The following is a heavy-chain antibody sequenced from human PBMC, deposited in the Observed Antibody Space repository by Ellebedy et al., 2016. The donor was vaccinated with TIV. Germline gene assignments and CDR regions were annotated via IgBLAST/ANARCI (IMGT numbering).Heavy chain of an antibody. CDR1: GFTFSNAW. V-gene: IGHV3-15*01. J-gene: IGHJ6*02. CDR2: IKSKTDGGTT. CDR3: TTDPTIYYYYGMDV. D-gene: IGHD5-12*01. Sequence: GGSLRLSCAASGFTFSNAWMSWVRQAPGKGLEWVGRIKSKTDGGTTDYAAPVKGRFTISRDDSKNTLYLQMNSLKTEDTAVYYCTTDPTIYYYYGMDVWGQGTTVTVSS.